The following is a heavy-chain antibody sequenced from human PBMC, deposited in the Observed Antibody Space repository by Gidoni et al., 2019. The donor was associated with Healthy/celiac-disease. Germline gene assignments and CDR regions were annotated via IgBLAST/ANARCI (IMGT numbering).Heavy chain of an antibody. Sequence: QVQLQESGPGLVKPSQTLSLTCTVSGGSISSGDYYWSWIRQPPGKGLEWIGYIYYSGSTYYNPSLKSRVTISVDTSKNQFSLKLSSVTAADTAVYYCARVVESAAGARAQFDYWGQGTLVTVSS. D-gene: IGHD6-13*01. V-gene: IGHV4-30-4*01. CDR2: IYYSGST. J-gene: IGHJ4*02. CDR1: GGSISSGDYY. CDR3: ARVVESAAGARAQFDY.